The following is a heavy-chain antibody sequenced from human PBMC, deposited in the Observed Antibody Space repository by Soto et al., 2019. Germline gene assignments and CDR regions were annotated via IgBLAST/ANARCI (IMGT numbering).Heavy chain of an antibody. J-gene: IGHJ5*02. CDR3: ARDSGAPYCGGDCYFGWFDP. CDR2: IYYSGST. Sequence: PSETLSLTCTVSGGSISSGGYYWSWIRQHPGKGLEWIGYIYYSGSTYYNPSLKSRVTISVDTSKNQFSLKLSSVTAADTAVYYCARDSGAPYCGGDCYFGWFDPWGQGTLVTVSS. V-gene: IGHV4-31*03. CDR1: GGSISSGGYY. D-gene: IGHD2-21*02.